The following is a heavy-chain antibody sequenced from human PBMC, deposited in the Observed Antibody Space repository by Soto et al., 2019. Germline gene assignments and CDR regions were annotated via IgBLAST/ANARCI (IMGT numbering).Heavy chain of an antibody. D-gene: IGHD3-10*01. CDR1: GGSISSYY. J-gene: IGHJ6*02. CDR2: IYHSGST. Sequence: PSETLSLTCTVSGGSISSYYWSWIRQPPGKGLEWIGYIYHSGSTNYNPSLKSRVTISVDTSKNQFSLKLSSVTAADTAVYYCASVMVRGVRGGYYYYGMDVWGQGTTVTVSS. CDR3: ASVMVRGVRGGYYYYGMDV. V-gene: IGHV4-59*08.